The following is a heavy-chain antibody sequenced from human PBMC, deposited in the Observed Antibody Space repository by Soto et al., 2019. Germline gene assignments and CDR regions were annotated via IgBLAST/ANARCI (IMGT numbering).Heavy chain of an antibody. CDR2: ISDDGDST. CDR1: RFTFSSYG. V-gene: IGHV3-23*01. Sequence: EVQLLESGGDLVQPGGSLRLSCAVSRFTFSSYGMNWVRQAPGKGLEWVSSISDDGDSTYYADSVKGRFIISRDNSKNTLYLQMNSLIAEDTAVYYGAIRSGYQEAAYLDYWGQGTLVTVSS. CDR3: AIRSGYQEAAYLDY. D-gene: IGHD5-12*01. J-gene: IGHJ4*02.